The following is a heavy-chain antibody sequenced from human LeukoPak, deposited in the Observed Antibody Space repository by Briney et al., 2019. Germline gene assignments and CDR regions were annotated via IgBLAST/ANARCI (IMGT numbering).Heavy chain of an antibody. CDR1: GGSLNSPNYY. J-gene: IGHJ5*02. Sequence: PSETLSLTCIVSGGSLNSPNYYWGWIRQPPGKGLEWIGTIYYSGTTYYNPSLKSRLTISVDTPKNQFSLKLTSVTAADTAVYYCARHDYYGSLNWFDPWGQGTLITVSS. D-gene: IGHD3-10*01. V-gene: IGHV4-39*01. CDR3: ARHDYYGSLNWFDP. CDR2: IYYSGTT.